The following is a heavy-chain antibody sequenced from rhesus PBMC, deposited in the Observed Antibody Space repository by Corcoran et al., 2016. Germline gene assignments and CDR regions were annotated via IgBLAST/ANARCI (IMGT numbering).Heavy chain of an antibody. CDR2: IYGSSGRT. J-gene: IGHJ4*01. D-gene: IGHD6-25*01. V-gene: IGHV4-147*01. CDR3: AREGIAAAGFDY. CDR1: GYSISSNY. Sequence: QVQLQESGPGLVKPSETLSLTCAVSGYSISSNYWSWIRQPPGKGLEWIGYIYGSSGRTYFNPSLRSRVTISTDTSKNQFSLKLSSVTAADTAVYYCAREGIAAAGFDYWGQGVLVTVSS.